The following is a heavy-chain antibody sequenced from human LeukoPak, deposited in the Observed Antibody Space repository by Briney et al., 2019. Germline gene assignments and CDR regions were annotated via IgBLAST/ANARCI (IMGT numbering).Heavy chain of an antibody. CDR3: ARGVEPLAANTLAY. CDR2: LYSDGNT. J-gene: IGHJ4*02. CDR1: GFTVITND. D-gene: IGHD1-14*01. Sequence: QPGGSLGLSCAASGFTVITNDMTWVRQAPGKGLEWVSVLYSDGNTKYADSVQGRFTISRDNSKNTLYLEMNSLSPDDTAVYYCARGVEPLAANTLAYWGQGTLVTVSS. V-gene: IGHV3-53*01.